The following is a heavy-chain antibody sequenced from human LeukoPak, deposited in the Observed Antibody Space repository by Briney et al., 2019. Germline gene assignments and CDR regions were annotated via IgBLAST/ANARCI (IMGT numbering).Heavy chain of an antibody. CDR2: IRSKAYGGTT. J-gene: IGHJ4*02. V-gene: IGHV3-49*04. D-gene: IGHD3-22*01. Sequence: GGSLRLSCTASGFTFGDYAMSWVRQAPGKGLEWVGFIRSKAYGGTTEYAASVKGRFTISRDDSKSIAYLQMNSLKTEDTAVYYCTRDSSGYYATPDYWGQGTLVTVSS. CDR1: GFTFGDYA. CDR3: TRDSSGYYATPDY.